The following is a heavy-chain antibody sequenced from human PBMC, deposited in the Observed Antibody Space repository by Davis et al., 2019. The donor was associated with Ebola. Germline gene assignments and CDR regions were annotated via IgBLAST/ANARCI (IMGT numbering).Heavy chain of an antibody. V-gene: IGHV3-20*04. CDR1: GFTINEYG. J-gene: IGHJ4*02. CDR2: INYDGTAR. CDR3: AGYSYYYDSSGSPFDY. D-gene: IGHD3-22*01. Sequence: GESLKISCAASGFTINEYGMTWVRQVPGKGLEWVSGINYDGTARGYADSLKGRFSISRDNAKNSLYLQMNSLRAEDTAVYYCAGYSYYYDSSGSPFDYWGQGTLVTVSS.